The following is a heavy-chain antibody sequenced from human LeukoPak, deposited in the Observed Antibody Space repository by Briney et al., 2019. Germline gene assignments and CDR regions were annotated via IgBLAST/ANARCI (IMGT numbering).Heavy chain of an antibody. D-gene: IGHD5-12*01. V-gene: IGHV3-7*03. CDR2: IRQDGSEK. CDR3: ARAVWIWDY. Sequence: GGSLRLSCAASGFTFSNYWMSWVRQAPGKGLEWVVNIRQDGSEKYYVDSVKGRFTISRDNAKNSLYLQMNSLRAEDTAVYYCARAVWIWDYWGQGTLVTVSS. J-gene: IGHJ4*02. CDR1: GFTFSNYW.